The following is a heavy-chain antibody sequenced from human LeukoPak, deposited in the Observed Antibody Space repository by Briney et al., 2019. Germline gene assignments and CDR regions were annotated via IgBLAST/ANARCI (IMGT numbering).Heavy chain of an antibody. J-gene: IGHJ4*02. CDR3: ARERPPGDRSNWFLEGYFDI. CDR1: GYTFTSYA. CDR2: IIPIFGTA. V-gene: IGHV1-69*05. Sequence: GASVKVSCKASGYTFTSYAITWVRQAPGQGLEWMGRIIPIFGTANYAQKFQSRVTITTDESTSTAYMELSTLRSDDTAVYYCARERPPGDRSNWFLEGYFDIWGQGTLVTVSS. D-gene: IGHD6-13*01.